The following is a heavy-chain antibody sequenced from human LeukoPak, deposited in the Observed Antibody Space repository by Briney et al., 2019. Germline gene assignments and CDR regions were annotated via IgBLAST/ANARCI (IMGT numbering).Heavy chain of an antibody. J-gene: IGHJ4*02. Sequence: GASVKVSCKASGYTFINYGISWVRQAPGQGLEWMGWISAYTGNTNYAQKFQGRVTMTTDTSASTAYMELRSLRSDDTAVFYCVRGRRAATILGGLDYWGQGTLVTVSS. D-gene: IGHD5-12*01. CDR2: ISAYTGNT. CDR1: GYTFINYG. CDR3: VRGRRAATILGGLDY. V-gene: IGHV1-18*01.